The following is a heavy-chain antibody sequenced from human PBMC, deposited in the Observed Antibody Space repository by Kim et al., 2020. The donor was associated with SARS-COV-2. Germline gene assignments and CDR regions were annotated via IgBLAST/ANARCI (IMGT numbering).Heavy chain of an antibody. CDR2: SSSSTI. J-gene: IGHJ4*02. Sequence: SSSSTIYYAAPVKGRFTISRDNAKNSLYLQMNSLRDEDTAVYYCARGGGGYWGQGTLVTVSS. CDR3: ARGGGGY. V-gene: IGHV3-48*02. D-gene: IGHD6-25*01.